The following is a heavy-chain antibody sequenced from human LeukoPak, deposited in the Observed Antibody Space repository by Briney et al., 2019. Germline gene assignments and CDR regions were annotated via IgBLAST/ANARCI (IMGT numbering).Heavy chain of an antibody. V-gene: IGHV4-59*11. CDR3: ATIKRGNIFGFFDF. J-gene: IGHJ4*02. CDR2: VLDNVRT. CDR1: GGSISTHY. Sequence: SETLSLTCTVAGGSISTHYWSWVRQPPGKGLEWIGYVLDNVRTKDNPSLNSRFTLSADTSKNQFSLRLTSVTAADTAVYYCATIKRGNIFGFFDFWGQGILVTVSS. D-gene: IGHD5-18*01.